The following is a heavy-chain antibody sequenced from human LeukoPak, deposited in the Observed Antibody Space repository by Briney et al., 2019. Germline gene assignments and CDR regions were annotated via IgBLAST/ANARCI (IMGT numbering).Heavy chain of an antibody. V-gene: IGHV3-74*01. CDR3: ARDVSGRDDF. J-gene: IGHJ4*02. Sequence: GGSLRLSCAASGFTFSSYWMHWVRQAPGKGLVWVSHINSDGSTTNYADSVKGRFTVSRDNAKNTLFLQMNSLRVEDTAVYYCARDVSGRDDFWGQGTLVTVSS. D-gene: IGHD6-25*01. CDR2: INSDGSTT. CDR1: GFTFSSYW.